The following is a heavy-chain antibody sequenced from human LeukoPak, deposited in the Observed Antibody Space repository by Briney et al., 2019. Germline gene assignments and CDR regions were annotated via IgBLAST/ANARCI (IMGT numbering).Heavy chain of an antibody. CDR3: ATPYYYDRWYFQH. V-gene: IGHV3-48*03. CDR2: ISSSGSTI. D-gene: IGHD3-22*01. CDR1: GFTFSSYE. Sequence: GGSLRLSCAASGFTFSSYEMNWVRQAPGKGLEWVSYISSSGSTIYYADSVKGRFTISRDNSKNTLYLQMNSLRAEDTAVYYCATPYYYDRWYFQHWGQGTLVTVSS. J-gene: IGHJ1*01.